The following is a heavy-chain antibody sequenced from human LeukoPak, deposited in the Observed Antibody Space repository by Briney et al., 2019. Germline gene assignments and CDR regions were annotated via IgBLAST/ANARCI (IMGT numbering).Heavy chain of an antibody. CDR2: ISYDGSNK. CDR1: GFTFSSYA. D-gene: IGHD3-10*01. CDR3: ARGGRVKQPPSGFGMVV. V-gene: IGHV3-30*01. J-gene: IGHJ6*03. Sequence: GGSLRLSCAASGFTFSSYAMHWVRQAPGKGLEWVAVISYDGSNKYYADSVKGRFTISRDNSKNTLYLQMNSLRAEDTAVYYCARGGRVKQPPSGFGMVVWGKGTTVTVSS.